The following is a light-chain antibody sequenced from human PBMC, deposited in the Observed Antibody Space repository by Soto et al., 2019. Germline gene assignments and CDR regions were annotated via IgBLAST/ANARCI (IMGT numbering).Light chain of an antibody. V-gene: IGKV1-39*01. Sequence: DIQMTQSPSSLSAFIGARVTITCRASQSISNYLNWYQQKPGKAPKLLIYAASSLQSGVPSRFSGSGSGTDITLTISSLQPEDFETYYCHHSYSTPYTFSQGTKLDIK. CDR3: HHSYSTPYT. J-gene: IGKJ2*01. CDR1: QSISNY. CDR2: AAS.